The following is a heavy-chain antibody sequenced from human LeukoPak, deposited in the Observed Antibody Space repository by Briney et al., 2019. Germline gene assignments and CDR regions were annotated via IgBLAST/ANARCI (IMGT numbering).Heavy chain of an antibody. J-gene: IGHJ4*02. V-gene: IGHV3-66*01. D-gene: IGHD4-17*01. Sequence: PGGSLRLSCAASGFTFKLYWMHWVRQAPGKGLEWVSVIYSGGSTYYADSVKGRFTISRDNSKNTLYLQLNSLRAEDTAVYYCARDMTTVTTGDYWGQGTLVTVSS. CDR1: GFTFKLYW. CDR2: IYSGGST. CDR3: ARDMTTVTTGDY.